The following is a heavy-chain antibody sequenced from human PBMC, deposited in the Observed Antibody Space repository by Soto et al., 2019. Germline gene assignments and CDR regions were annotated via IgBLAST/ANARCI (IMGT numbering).Heavy chain of an antibody. D-gene: IGHD6-19*01. CDR3: ARAVAVAADFDY. V-gene: IGHV1-3*05. J-gene: IGHJ4*02. Sequence: QVQLVQSGAEEKKPGASVKVSCKASGYTFTGYAMHWVRQAPGQRLEWMGWINAGNGNTKYSQKFQGRGTITRHTAASKGYMELSSLRSEDTAVYYCARAVAVAADFDYWGQGTLVTVSS. CDR1: GYTFTGYA. CDR2: INAGNGNT.